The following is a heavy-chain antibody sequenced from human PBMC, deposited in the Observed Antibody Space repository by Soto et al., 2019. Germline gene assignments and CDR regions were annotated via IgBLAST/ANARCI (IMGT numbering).Heavy chain of an antibody. Sequence: KLSCKASGYTFTTYYIHWVRQAPGQGLEWMGGIIPIFGTANYAQKFQGRVTITADESTSTAYMELSSLRSEDTAVYYCARAAFPYYDSSGYWFGWDYWGHGTLVTVSS. J-gene: IGHJ4*01. CDR1: GYTFTTYY. CDR3: ARAAFPYYDSSGYWFGWDY. D-gene: IGHD3-22*01. CDR2: IIPIFGTA. V-gene: IGHV1-69*01.